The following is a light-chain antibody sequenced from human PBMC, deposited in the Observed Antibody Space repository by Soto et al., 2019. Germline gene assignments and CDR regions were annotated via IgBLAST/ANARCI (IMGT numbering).Light chain of an antibody. CDR2: GAS. Sequence: EIVMTQSPGTLSVSPGERATLSCRASQSVSSNLAWYQRKPGQAPRLLIYGASTTASGIPARFSGSGSGTEFALTISSLQSEDFAVYYCQQYNNWPPWTFGQGTKVEIK. CDR1: QSVSSN. CDR3: QQYNNWPPWT. J-gene: IGKJ1*01. V-gene: IGKV3-15*01.